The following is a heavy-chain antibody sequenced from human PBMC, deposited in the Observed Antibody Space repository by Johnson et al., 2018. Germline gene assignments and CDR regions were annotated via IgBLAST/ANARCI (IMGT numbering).Heavy chain of an antibody. Sequence: VQLVEAGGGLVQPGGSLRPSCAASGFTFSNYAMSWVRQAPGKGLEWVSSLSARGGRTYYADSVKGRFTISRDNSKNTLYVQMNSLRAEDTAVYYCPKGDYGDYGVDHWGQGSLVTVSS. CDR2: LSARGGRT. CDR1: GFTFSNYA. D-gene: IGHD4-17*01. V-gene: IGHV3-23*04. J-gene: IGHJ4*02. CDR3: PKGDYGDYGVDH.